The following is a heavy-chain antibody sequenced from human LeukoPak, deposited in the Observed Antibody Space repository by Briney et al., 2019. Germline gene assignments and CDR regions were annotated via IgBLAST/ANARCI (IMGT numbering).Heavy chain of an antibody. V-gene: IGHV3-48*04. CDR1: GFTVSSNY. J-gene: IGHJ4*02. CDR3: ARNLPAADY. CDR2: ISNTGSVI. Sequence: PGGSLRLSCAASGFTVSSNYMNWVRQAPGKGLEWISYISNTGSVIYYADSVKGRFTISRDNAKNSLYLQMNSLRVEDTAVYYCARNLPAADYWGQGTLVTVSS. D-gene: IGHD2-2*01.